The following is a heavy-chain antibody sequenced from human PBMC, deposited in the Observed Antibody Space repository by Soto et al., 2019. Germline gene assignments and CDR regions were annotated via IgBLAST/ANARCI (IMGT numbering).Heavy chain of an antibody. Sequence: SETLSLTCTVSGGSISSYYWSWIRQPPGKGLEWIGYIYYSGSTNYNPSLKSRVTISVDTSKNQFSLKLSSVTAADTAVYYCAGLRDGYNYVDYWGQGTLVTVSS. CDR2: IYYSGST. J-gene: IGHJ4*02. CDR3: AGLRDGYNYVDY. CDR1: GGSISSYY. V-gene: IGHV4-59*01. D-gene: IGHD5-12*01.